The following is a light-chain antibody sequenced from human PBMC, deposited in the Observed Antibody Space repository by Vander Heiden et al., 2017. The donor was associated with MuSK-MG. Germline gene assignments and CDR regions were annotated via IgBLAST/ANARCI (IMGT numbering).Light chain of an antibody. CDR2: FGN. J-gene: IGLJ2*01. V-gene: IGLV1-36*01. CDR1: SNNIGIYA. CDR3: STWDDSLSAVV. Sequence: QSALTQGASVSGTVGQKVTLSCSGNSNNIGIYAVAWYQQISHGAPKTVVFGNVLPSGIPERFSASKSGTTASLTIAGLQPEDEADYYCSTWDDSLSAVVFGGGTKLTV.